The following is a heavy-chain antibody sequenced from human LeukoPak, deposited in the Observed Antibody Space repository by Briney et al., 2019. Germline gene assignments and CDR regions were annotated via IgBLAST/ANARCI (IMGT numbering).Heavy chain of an antibody. J-gene: IGHJ3*02. D-gene: IGHD2-2*01. CDR2: INPNSGGT. CDR1: GYTFTGYY. V-gene: IGHV1-2*02. Sequence: ASVKVSCKASGYTFTGYYMYWVRQAPGQGLEWMGWINPNSGGTNFAQNFQGRVTMTRDTSISTAYMELSRLTPDDTAVYYCASARGYCSSTSCPTDAFDIWGQGTMVTVSS. CDR3: ASARGYCSSTSCPTDAFDI.